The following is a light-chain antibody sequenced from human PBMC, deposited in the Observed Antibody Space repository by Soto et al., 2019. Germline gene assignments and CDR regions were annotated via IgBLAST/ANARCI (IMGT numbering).Light chain of an antibody. V-gene: IGKV1-39*01. Sequence: DIQMTQSPSSLSASVGDRVTITCRASQSISSYLNWYQQKPGEAPKLLIYAASSLKTGVPSRFSGSGSGTDFTVTISSLQPEDFATYYCQQSYSTLFTFGPGTKVDI. CDR1: QSISSY. CDR2: AAS. CDR3: QQSYSTLFT. J-gene: IGKJ3*01.